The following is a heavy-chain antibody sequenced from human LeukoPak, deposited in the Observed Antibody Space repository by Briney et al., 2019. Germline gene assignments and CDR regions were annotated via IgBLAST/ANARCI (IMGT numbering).Heavy chain of an antibody. Sequence: ASVKVSCKASGYTFTSYGISWVRQAPGQGLEWMGWIIAYNGNTHYAQTLQGRVNMTTDTSPRTAYMELRSPRSDEPAVDYFARGGLLSHIDYWGQGTLVTVSS. V-gene: IGHV1-18*01. J-gene: IGHJ4*02. CDR3: ARGGLLSHIDY. D-gene: IGHD1-26*01. CDR2: IIAYNGNT. CDR1: GYTFTSYG.